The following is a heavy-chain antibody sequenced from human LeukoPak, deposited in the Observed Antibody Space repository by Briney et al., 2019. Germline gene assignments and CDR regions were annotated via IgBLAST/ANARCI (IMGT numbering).Heavy chain of an antibody. CDR3: ARDFGYCSGGSCYGGDY. V-gene: IGHV3-30-3*01. CDR1: GFTFSSYA. J-gene: IGHJ4*02. CDR2: ISYDGSNK. Sequence: PGGSLRLSCAASGFTFSSYAMHWVRQAPGKGLEWVAVISYDGSNKYYADSVKGRFTISSDNSKNTLYLQMNSLRAEDTAVYYCARDFGYCSGGSCYGGDYWGQGTLVTVSS. D-gene: IGHD2-15*01.